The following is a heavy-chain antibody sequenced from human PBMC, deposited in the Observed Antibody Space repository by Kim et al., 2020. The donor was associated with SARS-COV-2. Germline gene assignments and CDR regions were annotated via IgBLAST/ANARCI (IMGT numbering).Heavy chain of an antibody. CDR1: GGSFSGYY. CDR3: ARGLWSAAYYGMDV. V-gene: IGHV4-34*01. CDR2: INHSGST. J-gene: IGHJ6*02. D-gene: IGHD2-21*01. Sequence: SETLSLTCAVYGGSFSGYYWSWIRQPPGKGLEWIGEINHSGSTNYNPSLKSRVTISVDTSKNQFSLKLSSVTAADTAVYYCARGLWSAAYYGMDVWGQGT.